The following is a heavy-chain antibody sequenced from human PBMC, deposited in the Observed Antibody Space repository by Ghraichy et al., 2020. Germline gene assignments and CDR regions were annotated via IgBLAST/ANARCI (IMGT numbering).Heavy chain of an antibody. CDR3: ARDLRETGDYYYYYYMDV. J-gene: IGHJ6*03. V-gene: IGHV4-59*01. CDR2: IYYSGST. D-gene: IGHD7-27*01. CDR1: GGSISSYY. Sequence: SETLSLTCTVSGGSISSYYWSWIRQPPGKGLEWIGYIYYSGSTNYNPSLKSRVTISVDTSKNQFSLKLSSVTAADTAVYYCARDLRETGDYYYYYYMDVWGKGTTVTVSS.